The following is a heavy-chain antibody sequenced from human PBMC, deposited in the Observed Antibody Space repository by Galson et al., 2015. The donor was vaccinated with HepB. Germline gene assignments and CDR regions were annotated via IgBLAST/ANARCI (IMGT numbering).Heavy chain of an antibody. CDR2: ITPIFGRA. CDR1: GGTFSTYA. CDR3: ARGMGSGWYLFDY. J-gene: IGHJ4*02. Sequence: SVKVSCKASGGTFSTYAIIWVRQAPGQGLEWMGGITPIFGRANYAQKFQGRVTITADESTSTAYMELSSLISEDTAVYYCARGMGSGWYLFDYWGQGTLVTVSS. D-gene: IGHD6-19*01. V-gene: IGHV1-69*13.